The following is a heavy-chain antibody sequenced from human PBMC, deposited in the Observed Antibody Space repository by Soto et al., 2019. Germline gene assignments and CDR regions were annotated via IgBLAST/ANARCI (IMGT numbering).Heavy chain of an antibody. J-gene: IGHJ4*02. CDR2: ISYDGSNK. D-gene: IGHD6-13*01. Sequence: GGSLRLSCAASGSTFCSYAMHWVRQAPGKGLEWVAVISYDGSNKYYADSVKGRFTISRDNSKNTLYLQMNSLRAEDTAVYYCARVGSSSWFNYFDYWGQGTLVTASS. CDR3: ARVGSSSWFNYFDY. CDR1: GSTFCSYA. V-gene: IGHV3-30-3*01.